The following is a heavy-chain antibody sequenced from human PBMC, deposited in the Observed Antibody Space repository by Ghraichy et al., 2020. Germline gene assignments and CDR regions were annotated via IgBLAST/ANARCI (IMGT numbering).Heavy chain of an antibody. CDR2: IYYSGST. Sequence: ESLNISCTVSGGSTSNYYWGWIRQPPGKGLEWIGSIYYSGSTYYSPSLKSRVTISINTSKNQFSLKLSSVTAADTALYYCARDQGGGSSDFWGLGTLVTVSS. V-gene: IGHV4-39*07. J-gene: IGHJ4*02. CDR1: GGSTSNYY. D-gene: IGHD1-26*01. CDR3: ARDQGGGSSDF.